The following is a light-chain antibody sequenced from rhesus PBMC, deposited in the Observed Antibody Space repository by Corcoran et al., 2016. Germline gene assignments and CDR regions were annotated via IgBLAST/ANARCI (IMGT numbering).Light chain of an antibody. J-gene: IGKJ2*01. CDR2: QVS. CDR3: VQAIAFPYS. Sequence: DVVLTQSPLSLPITPGQPASISCRSSQSLVHSNGNTYLSWYHQKPGQPPRLLIYQVSNRYFGVTDRFSGNGAGTEFTQKISNVEAEDVGVYYCVQAIAFPYSFGQGTKVEIK. V-gene: IGKV2-64*01. CDR1: QSLVHSNGNTY.